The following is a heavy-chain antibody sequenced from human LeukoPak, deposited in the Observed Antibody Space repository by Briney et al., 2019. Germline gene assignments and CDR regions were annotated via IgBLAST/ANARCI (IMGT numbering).Heavy chain of an antibody. CDR2: INPDGSTT. J-gene: IGHJ4*02. V-gene: IGHV3-74*01. CDR3: ARVRVGAYDFEY. Sequence: GGSLRLSCAASGFTFSNYAMNWVRQAPGKGLVWVSRINPDGSTTTYADSVKGRFTISRDNAKNTLYLQMNSLRAEDTAVYYCARVRVGAYDFEYWGQGTLVTVSS. D-gene: IGHD3-10*01. CDR1: GFTFSNYA.